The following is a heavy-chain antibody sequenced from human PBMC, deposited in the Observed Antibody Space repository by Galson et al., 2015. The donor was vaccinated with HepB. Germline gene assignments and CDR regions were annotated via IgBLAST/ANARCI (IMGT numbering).Heavy chain of an antibody. Sequence: SLRLSCAASGFTFSSYWMSWVRQAPGKGLEWVANIKQDGSEKYYVDSVKGRFTISRDNAKNSLYLQMNSLRAEDTAVYYCARDTAGYDFWSGYYTWFDPWGQGTLVTVSS. CDR2: IKQDGSEK. CDR3: ARDTAGYDFWSGYYTWFDP. V-gene: IGHV3-7*03. J-gene: IGHJ5*02. CDR1: GFTFSSYW. D-gene: IGHD3-3*01.